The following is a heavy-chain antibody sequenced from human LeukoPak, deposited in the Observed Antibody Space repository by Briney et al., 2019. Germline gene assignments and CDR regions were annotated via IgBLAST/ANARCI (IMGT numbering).Heavy chain of an antibody. D-gene: IGHD6-19*01. CDR3: ARGDSDGYSSGWYYFDY. CDR2: INPSGGST. V-gene: IGHV1-46*01. Sequence: ASVKVSCKASGYTFTSYYMHWVRQAPGQGLEWMGIINPSGGSTSYAQKFQGRVTMTRDMSTSTVYMELSSLRSEDTAVYYCARGDSDGYSSGWYYFDYWGQGTLVTVSS. J-gene: IGHJ4*02. CDR1: GYTFTSYY.